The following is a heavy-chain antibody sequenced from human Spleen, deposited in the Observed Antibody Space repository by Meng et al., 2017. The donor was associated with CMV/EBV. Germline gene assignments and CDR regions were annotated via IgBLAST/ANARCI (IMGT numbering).Heavy chain of an antibody. D-gene: IGHD6-6*01. CDR3: ARDRGYSSSSWYYYGMDV. CDR2: ISSSGGTI. V-gene: IGHV3-48*03. CDR1: GFIFSSYE. J-gene: IGHJ6*02. Sequence: GESLKISCAASGFIFSSYEMNWVRQAPGKGLEWVSSISSSGGTIYYADSVKGRFTISRDNAENSLYLQMNSLRAEDTAVYYCARDRGYSSSSWYYYGMDVWGQGTTVTVSS.